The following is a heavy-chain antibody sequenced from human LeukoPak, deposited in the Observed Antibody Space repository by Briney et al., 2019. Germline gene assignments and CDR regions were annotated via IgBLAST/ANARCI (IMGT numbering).Heavy chain of an antibody. CDR3: VLEGRD. V-gene: IGHV3-48*03. CDR2: ISSSGSTI. CDR1: GFTFSNFE. Sequence: GGSLRLSCAVSGFTFSNFEMNWVRQAPGKGLEWVSYISSSGSTIYYADSVKGRFTISRDNTKNLMYLQMNSLRVEDTGVYYCVLEGRDWGQGTLVTVSS. J-gene: IGHJ4*02.